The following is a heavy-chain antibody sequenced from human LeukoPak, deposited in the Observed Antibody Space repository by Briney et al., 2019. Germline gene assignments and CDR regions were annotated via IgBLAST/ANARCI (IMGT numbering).Heavy chain of an antibody. J-gene: IGHJ4*02. Sequence: GGSLRLSCAASGFTFSDHYMNWVRQAPGKGLEWVGRIGNKVNTYTTEDAASVKGRFTISRDDSKNSLYLQMNSLKTEDTAVYYCTRRRFFFDYWGQGTLVTVSS. CDR1: GFTFSDHY. CDR2: IGNKVNTYTT. V-gene: IGHV3-72*01. CDR3: TRRRFFFDY. D-gene: IGHD3-10*01.